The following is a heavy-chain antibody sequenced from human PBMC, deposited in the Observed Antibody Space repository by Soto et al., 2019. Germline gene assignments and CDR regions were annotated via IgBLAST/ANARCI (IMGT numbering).Heavy chain of an antibody. CDR1: GFSLTTSGVG. Sequence: QITLNESGPTLVIPTQTLTLTCTFSGFSLTTSGVGVGWIRQPPGKTLEWLALIFWDDDERYSTSLKSRLTITKDTSKNQLVLTMTNMDPEDTATYYCAYRRVVRDVLCAYYFDHWGQGTRVTVSS. V-gene: IGHV2-5*02. J-gene: IGHJ4*02. CDR3: AYRRVVRDVLCAYYFDH. D-gene: IGHD3-9*01. CDR2: IFWDDDE.